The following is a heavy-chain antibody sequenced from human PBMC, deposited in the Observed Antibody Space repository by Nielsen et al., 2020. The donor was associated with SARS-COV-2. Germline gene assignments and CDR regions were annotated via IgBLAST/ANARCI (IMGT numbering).Heavy chain of an antibody. CDR2: IHSIGST. V-gene: IGHV4-61*08. D-gene: IGHD6-19*01. J-gene: IGHJ4*02. Sequence: SGPTLVKPTQTLTLTCTFSGFSLSTSGMCVSWIRQPPGKGLEWIGYIHSIGSTNYNPSLKSRVTISADTSKNQFSLRLTSVSAADAAVYYCATVGSGWYKFFDYWGQGALVTVSS. CDR1: GFSLSTSGMC. CDR3: ATVGSGWYKFFDY.